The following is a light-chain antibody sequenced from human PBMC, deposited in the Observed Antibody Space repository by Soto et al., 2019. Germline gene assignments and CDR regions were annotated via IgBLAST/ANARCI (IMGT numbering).Light chain of an antibody. CDR1: QSVSSSY. CDR3: QQYSNWPWT. CDR2: GPS. J-gene: IGKJ1*01. V-gene: IGKV3-15*01. Sequence: EIVLTQSPGTLSLSPGERATLSCRASQSVSSSYLAWYQQKPGQAPRLLIYGPSTRATGIPARFSGSGSGTEFTLTISNLQSEDFAIYYCQQYSNWPWTFGQGTKVDIK.